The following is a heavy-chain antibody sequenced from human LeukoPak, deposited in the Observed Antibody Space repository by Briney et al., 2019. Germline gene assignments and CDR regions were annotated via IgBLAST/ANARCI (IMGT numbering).Heavy chain of an antibody. V-gene: IGHV3-33*01. CDR2: IWYDGSNK. D-gene: IGHD6-19*01. J-gene: IGHJ5*02. CDR3: VRVAVAGNLNNWFDP. CDR1: RFTFSNYG. Sequence: PGRSLRLSCAASRFTFSNYGMHWVRQAPGKGLEWVAVIWYDGSNKYYADSVKGRFTISRDNSKNTLYLQMNSLRAEDTAVYYCVRVAVAGNLNNWFDPWGQGTLVTVSS.